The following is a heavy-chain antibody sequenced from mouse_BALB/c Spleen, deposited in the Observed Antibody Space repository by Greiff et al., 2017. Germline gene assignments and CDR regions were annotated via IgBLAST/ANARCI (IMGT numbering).Heavy chain of an antibody. V-gene: IGHV1-9*01. CDR2: ILPGSGST. D-gene: IGHD2-10*02. J-gene: IGHJ3*01. CDR1: GYTFSSYW. CDR3: ARGYGNYVFAY. Sequence: QVQLQQSGAELMKPGASVKISCKATGYTFSSYWIEWVKQRPGHGLEWIGEILPGSGSTNYNEKFKGKATFTADTSSNTAYMQLSSLTSEDSAVYYCARGYGNYVFAYWGQGTLVTVSA.